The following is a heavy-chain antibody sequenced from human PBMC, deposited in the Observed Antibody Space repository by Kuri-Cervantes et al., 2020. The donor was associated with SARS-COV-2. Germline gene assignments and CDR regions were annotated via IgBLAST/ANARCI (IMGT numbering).Heavy chain of an antibody. CDR2: MSSSGSTI. Sequence: GESLKISCAASGFTFSDYYMSWIRQAPGKGLEWVSYMSSSGSTIYYADSVKGRFTSSRDNAKNSLYLQMNSLRAEDTAVYYCARTGLPGWYYYYGMDVWGQGATVTVSS. CDR3: ARTGLPGWYYYYGMDV. V-gene: IGHV3-11*01. D-gene: IGHD2-15*01. J-gene: IGHJ6*02. CDR1: GFTFSDYY.